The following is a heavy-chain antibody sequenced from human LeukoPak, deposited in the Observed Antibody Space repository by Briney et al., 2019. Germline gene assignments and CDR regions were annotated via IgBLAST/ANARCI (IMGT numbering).Heavy chain of an antibody. D-gene: IGHD5-18*01. CDR3: ARGPQEWIQLNWFDP. CDR1: GGSISSSNYY. V-gene: IGHV4-39*07. Sequence: SETLSLTCTVSGGSISSSNYYWGWIRQPPGKGLEWIGSIYYSGSTYYNPSLKSRVTISVDTSKNQFSLKLSSVTAADTAVYYCARGPQEWIQLNWFDPWGQGTLVTVSS. CDR2: IYYSGST. J-gene: IGHJ5*02.